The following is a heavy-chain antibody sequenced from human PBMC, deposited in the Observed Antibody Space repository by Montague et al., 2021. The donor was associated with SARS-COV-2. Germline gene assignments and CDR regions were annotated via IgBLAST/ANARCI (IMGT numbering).Heavy chain of an antibody. CDR2: IYYSGST. D-gene: IGHD4-11*01. CDR1: GDSISNYS. Sequence: SETLSLTCSVSGDSISNYSWCWIRQSPGQGLERVGYIYYSGSTNYNPSLTRRVTISVDTSKNQVSLKLTSVSAADTAVYYCARHLRVRTVTSYMYRYAMDVWGQGTTVTVSS. J-gene: IGHJ6*02. CDR3: ARHLRVRTVTSYMYRYAMDV. V-gene: IGHV4-59*08.